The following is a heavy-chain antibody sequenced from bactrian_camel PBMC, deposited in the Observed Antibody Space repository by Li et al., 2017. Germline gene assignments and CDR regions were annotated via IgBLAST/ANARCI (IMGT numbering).Heavy chain of an antibody. V-gene: IGHV3-2*01. Sequence: VQLVESGGGLVQPGGSLRLSCVASGFEIHDYYMSWVRQAPGKGLEWVSGILEDGKNRAVTDSVKGRFTISRDDATNTVYLQMNDLKSEDTALYYCARNQVPEYWGQGTQVTVS. CDR3: ARNQVPEY. CDR2: ILEDGKNR. CDR1: GFEIHDYY. J-gene: IGHJ4*01.